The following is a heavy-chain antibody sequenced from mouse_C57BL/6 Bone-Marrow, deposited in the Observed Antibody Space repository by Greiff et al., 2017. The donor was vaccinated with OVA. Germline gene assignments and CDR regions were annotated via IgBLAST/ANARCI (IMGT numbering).Heavy chain of an antibody. CDR1: GFTFSDYG. J-gene: IGHJ4*01. D-gene: IGHD1-1*01. V-gene: IGHV5-15*01. CDR2: ISNLAYSI. Sequence: EVMLVESGGGLVRPGGSLKLSCAASGFTFSDYGMAWVRQAPRKGPEWVAFISNLAYSIYYADTVTGRFTISRENAKNTLYLEMSSLRSEDTAMYYCARTPFTTVVAPYAMDYWGQGTSVTVSS. CDR3: ARTPFTTVVAPYAMDY.